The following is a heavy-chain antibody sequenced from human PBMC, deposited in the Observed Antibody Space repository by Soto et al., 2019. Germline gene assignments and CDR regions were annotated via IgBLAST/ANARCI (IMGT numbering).Heavy chain of an antibody. CDR1: GGSISSGYYY. CDR2: IYYSGST. Sequence: PSETLSLTCTVSGGSISSGYYYWSWIRQPPGKGLEWIGYIYYSGSTYYNPSLKSRVTISVDTSKNQFSLKLSSVTAADKAVYYCASFNYYDGSGYSTDWGQGTLVTVSS. D-gene: IGHD3-22*01. J-gene: IGHJ4*02. V-gene: IGHV4-30-4*01. CDR3: ASFNYYDGSGYSTD.